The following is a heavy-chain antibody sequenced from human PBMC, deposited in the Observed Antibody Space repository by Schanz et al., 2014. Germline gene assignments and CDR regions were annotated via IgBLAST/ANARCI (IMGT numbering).Heavy chain of an antibody. CDR2: ISSSGSYI. CDR1: GFTFSSYG. V-gene: IGHV3-21*01. CDR3: ARDRGYCSGGSCLTFDY. J-gene: IGHJ4*02. Sequence: VQLVESGGGVVQPGRSLRLSCVASGFTFSSYGMHWVRQAPGKGLEWVSSISSSGSYIHYADSVKGRFTISRDNSKNTLYLQMNTLRAEDTAVYYCARDRGYCSGGSCLTFDYWGQGTLVTVSS. D-gene: IGHD2-15*01.